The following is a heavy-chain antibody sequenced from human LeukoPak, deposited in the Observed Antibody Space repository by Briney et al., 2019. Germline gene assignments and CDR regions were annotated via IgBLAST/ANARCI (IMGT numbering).Heavy chain of an antibody. CDR1: GYSCTSYW. V-gene: IGHV5-51*01. CDR3: ARQESGYCSSTSCYHNWFDP. Sequence: GESLEISCKGSGYSCTSYWIGWVRQMPGKGLEWMGIIYPGDSDTRYSPSFQGQVTISADKSISTAYLQWSSLKASDTAMYYCARQESGYCSSTSCYHNWFDPWGQGTLVTVSS. J-gene: IGHJ5*02. CDR2: IYPGDSDT. D-gene: IGHD2-2*01.